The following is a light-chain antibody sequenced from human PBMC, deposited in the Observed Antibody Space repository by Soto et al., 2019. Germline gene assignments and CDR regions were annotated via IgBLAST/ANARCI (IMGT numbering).Light chain of an antibody. V-gene: IGLV2-14*01. CDR3: CSYTTNNTWV. Sequence: QSALTQPASVSGSPGQSITISCTGTNSDVGAYNYVSWYQEHPGKAPKLIIYEVNDRPSGVSTRFSASKSGNTASLTISGLQPGDEADYYCCSYTTNNTWVFGGGTKLTVL. CDR2: EVN. J-gene: IGLJ3*02. CDR1: NSDVGAYNY.